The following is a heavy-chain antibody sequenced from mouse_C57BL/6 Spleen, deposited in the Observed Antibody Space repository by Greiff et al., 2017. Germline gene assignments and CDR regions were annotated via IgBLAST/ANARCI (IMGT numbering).Heavy chain of an antibody. J-gene: IGHJ2*01. D-gene: IGHD2-2*01. CDR3: ARSDGYEGYYFDY. Sequence: VQLQQPGAELVKPGASVKLSCKASGYTFTSYWMHWVKQRPGQGLEWIGMIHPNSGSTNYNEKFKSKATLTVDKSSSTAYMQLSSLTSEDSAVYYCARSDGYEGYYFDYWGQGTTLTVSS. V-gene: IGHV1-64*01. CDR1: GYTFTSYW. CDR2: IHPNSGST.